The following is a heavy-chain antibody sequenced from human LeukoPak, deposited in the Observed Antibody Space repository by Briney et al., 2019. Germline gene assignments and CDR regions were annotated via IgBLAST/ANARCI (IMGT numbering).Heavy chain of an antibody. CDR2: INHSGST. Sequence: SETLSLTCAVYGGSFSGYYWSWIRQPPGKGLEWIGEINHSGSTNYNPSLKSRVTISVDTSKNQFSLELSSVTAADTAVYYCARENSGWLDYWGQGTLVTVSS. V-gene: IGHV4-34*01. CDR3: ARENSGWLDY. CDR1: GGSFSGYY. D-gene: IGHD6-19*01. J-gene: IGHJ4*02.